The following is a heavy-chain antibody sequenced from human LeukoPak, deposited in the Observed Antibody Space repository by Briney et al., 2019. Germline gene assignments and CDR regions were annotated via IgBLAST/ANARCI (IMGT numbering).Heavy chain of an antibody. CDR3: ARASMVRVYYFDY. CDR1: GGSISSYY. D-gene: IGHD3-10*01. V-gene: IGHV4-4*07. CDR2: IYTSGST. J-gene: IGHJ4*02. Sequence: SETLSLTCTVSGGSISSYYWSWIRQPPGKGLEWIGRIYTSGSTNYNPSLKSRVTMSVDTSKNQFSLKLSSVPAADTAVYYCARASMVRVYYFDYWGQGTLVTVSS.